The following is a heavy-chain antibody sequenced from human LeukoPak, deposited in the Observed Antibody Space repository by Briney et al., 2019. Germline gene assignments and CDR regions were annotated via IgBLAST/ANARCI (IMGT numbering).Heavy chain of an antibody. CDR1: GGSISSSSYY. Sequence: PSETLSLTCTVSGGSISSSSYYWGWIRQPPGKGLEWIGSIYYSGSTYYNPSLKSRVTISVDTSKNQFSLKLSSVTAADTAVYYCARGGNSGYVGTRSYYYYYMDVWGKGTTVTVSS. CDR3: ARGGNSGYVGTRSYYYYYMDV. D-gene: IGHD5-12*01. V-gene: IGHV4-39*01. CDR2: IYYSGST. J-gene: IGHJ6*03.